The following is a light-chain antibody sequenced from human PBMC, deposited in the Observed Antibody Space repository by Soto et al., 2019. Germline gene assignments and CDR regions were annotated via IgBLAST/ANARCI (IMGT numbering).Light chain of an antibody. CDR1: QSLNSGY. CDR2: GAS. Sequence: IVLTQSPGTLSLSPGEGASVSCRASQSLNSGYLAWYQQKPGQAPRLLIYGASSRATGIPDRFSGSRSGTNFTLTISRLEPEDFAVYYCQQYGASPLTFGGGTKVEIK. CDR3: QQYGASPLT. V-gene: IGKV3-20*01. J-gene: IGKJ4*01.